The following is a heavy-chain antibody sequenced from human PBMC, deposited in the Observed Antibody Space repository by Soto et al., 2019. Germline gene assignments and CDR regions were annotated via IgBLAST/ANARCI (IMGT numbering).Heavy chain of an antibody. D-gene: IGHD2-2*01. CDR2: IDPSDSYT. CDR1: GYSFTSYW. V-gene: IGHV5-10-1*01. Sequence: GESLKISCKGSGYSFTSYWISWVRQMPGKGLAWMGRIDPSDSYTNYSPSFQGHVTISADKSISTAYLQWSSLKASDTAMYYCARHQDIVVVPAATGPWYGMDVWGQGTTVTVSS. J-gene: IGHJ6*02. CDR3: ARHQDIVVVPAATGPWYGMDV.